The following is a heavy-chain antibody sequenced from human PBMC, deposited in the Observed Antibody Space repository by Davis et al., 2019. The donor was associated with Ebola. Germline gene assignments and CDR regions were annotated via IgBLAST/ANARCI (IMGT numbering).Heavy chain of an antibody. Sequence: GGSLRLSRAASGFTFSSYSMNWVRQAPGKGLEWVSSISSSSSYIYYADSVKGRFTISRDNAKNSLYLQMNSLRAEDTAVYYCARDLYLGSWNYYGMDVWGQGTTVTVSS. V-gene: IGHV3-21*01. CDR3: ARDLYLGSWNYYGMDV. D-gene: IGHD2-2*02. CDR2: ISSSSSYI. CDR1: GFTFSSYS. J-gene: IGHJ6*02.